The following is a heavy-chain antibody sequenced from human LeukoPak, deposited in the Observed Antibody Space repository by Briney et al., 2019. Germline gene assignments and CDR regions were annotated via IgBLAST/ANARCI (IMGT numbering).Heavy chain of an antibody. CDR2: INHSGST. CDR3: ARGRVTYYYDSSGYYYGV. CDR1: GGSFSDYY. V-gene: IGHV4-34*01. Sequence: SETLSLTRAVYGGSFSDYYWSWIRQPPGKGLEWIGEINHSGSTNYNPSLKSRVTISVDTSKNQFSLKLSSVTAADTAVYYCARGRVTYYYDSSGYYYGVWGQGTLVTVSS. D-gene: IGHD3-22*01. J-gene: IGHJ4*02.